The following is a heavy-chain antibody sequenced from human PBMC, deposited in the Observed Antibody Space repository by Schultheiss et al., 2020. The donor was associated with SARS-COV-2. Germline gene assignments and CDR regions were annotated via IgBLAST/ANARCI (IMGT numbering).Heavy chain of an antibody. CDR2: ISAYNGNT. CDR1: GYTLTELS. CDR3: ARDWQFGGQLGPPFDY. V-gene: IGHV1-18*01. J-gene: IGHJ4*02. Sequence: GESLKISCKVSGYTLTELSMHWVRQAPGKGLEWMGWISAYNGNTNYAQKLQGRVTMTTDTSTSTAYMELRSLRSDDTAVYYCARDWQFGGQLGPPFDYWGQGTLVTVSS. D-gene: IGHD3-10*01.